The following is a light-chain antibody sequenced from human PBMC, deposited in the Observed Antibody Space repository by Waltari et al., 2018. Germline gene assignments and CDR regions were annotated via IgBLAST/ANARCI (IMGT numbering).Light chain of an antibody. Sequence: EIVLTQSPGTLSLSPGEGATLSCRASQSVNGALAWYQQKPGQAPRLLIYHESNRATGIPDRFSGSGSGTDFSLTISRLEPEDFAVYYCQHYLRLPVTFGQGTKVEI. CDR2: HES. J-gene: IGKJ1*01. CDR3: QHYLRLPVT. V-gene: IGKV3-20*01. CDR1: QSVNGA.